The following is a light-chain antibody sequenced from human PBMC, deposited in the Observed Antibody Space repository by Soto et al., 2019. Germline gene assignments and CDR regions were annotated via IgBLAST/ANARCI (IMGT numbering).Light chain of an antibody. CDR2: EVS. CDR1: SSDVGGYNY. Sequence: QSAPTQPPSASGSPGQSATISCTGTSSDVGGYNYVSWYQQYPGKAPKLMIYEVSKRPSGVPDRFSGYKSGNTSSLTVSGLQPEDEADYYCSSYAGSSTWVFGGGTKLTVL. V-gene: IGLV2-8*01. CDR3: SSYAGSSTWV. J-gene: IGLJ2*01.